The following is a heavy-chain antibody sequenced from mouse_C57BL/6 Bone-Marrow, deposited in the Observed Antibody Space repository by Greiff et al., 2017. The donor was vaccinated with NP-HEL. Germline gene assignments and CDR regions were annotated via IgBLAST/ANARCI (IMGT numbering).Heavy chain of an antibody. CDR2: IDPEDGDT. Sequence: EVQLQQSGAELVRPGASVKLSCTASGFNIKDYYMHWVKQRPEQGLEWIGRIDPEDGDTEYAPKFQGQATMTADTSSNTAYLQLSSLTSEDTAVYYCTTLLTTVVATDYWGQGTTLTVSS. CDR1: GFNIKDYY. J-gene: IGHJ2*01. CDR3: TTLLTTVVATDY. D-gene: IGHD1-1*01. V-gene: IGHV14-1*01.